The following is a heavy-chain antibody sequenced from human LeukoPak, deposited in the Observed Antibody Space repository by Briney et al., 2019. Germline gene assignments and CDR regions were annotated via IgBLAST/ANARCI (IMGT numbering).Heavy chain of an antibody. J-gene: IGHJ4*02. V-gene: IGHV4-4*07. CDR3: AREFDY. CDR1: GGSISNYH. CDR2: IYASGT. Sequence: SETLSLTCTAPGGSISNYHWSWIRQPAGKGLEWIGRIYASGTNYNPSLKSRVTMSVDTSKNQISLKMSSVTAADTAVYYCAREFDYWGQGILVTVSS.